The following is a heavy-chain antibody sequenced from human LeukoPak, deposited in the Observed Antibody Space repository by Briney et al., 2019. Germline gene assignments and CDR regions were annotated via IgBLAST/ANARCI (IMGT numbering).Heavy chain of an antibody. D-gene: IGHD2-8*01. V-gene: IGHV3-30*04. J-gene: IGHJ2*01. CDR2: ISDNELNK. CDR1: GFSFSTYS. CDR3: ARDDGVDYCFAYFDL. Sequence: GKSLRLSCAASGFSFSTYSFHWVRQAPGKGLEWVAVISDNELNKFYADSVKGRFTISRDNSKSTVYLQMNGLRPEDTAVYFCARDDGVDYCFAYFDLWGRGTLVAVSS.